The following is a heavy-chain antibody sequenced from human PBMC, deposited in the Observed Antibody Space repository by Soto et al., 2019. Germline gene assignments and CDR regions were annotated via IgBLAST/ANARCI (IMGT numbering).Heavy chain of an antibody. Sequence: SETLSLTCTVSGGSISSYYWSWIRQPPGKGLEWIGYIYYSGSTNYNPSLKSRVTISVDTSKNQFSLKLSSVTAADTAVYYCARHRTRAMRLHRSNYWGQGTLVTVSS. D-gene: IGHD4-4*01. J-gene: IGHJ4*02. CDR1: GGSISSYY. CDR2: IYYSGST. V-gene: IGHV4-59*08. CDR3: ARHRTRAMRLHRSNY.